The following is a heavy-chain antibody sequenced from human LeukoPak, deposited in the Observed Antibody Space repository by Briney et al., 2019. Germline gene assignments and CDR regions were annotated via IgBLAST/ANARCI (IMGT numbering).Heavy chain of an antibody. CDR3: ARDKGRITMVRGVFDY. D-gene: IGHD3-10*01. V-gene: IGHV4-34*01. CDR1: GGSFSGYY. Sequence: PSETLSLTCAVYGGSFSGYYWSWIRQPPGKGLEWTGEINHSGSTNYNPSLKSRVTISVDTSKNQFSLKLSSVTAADTAVYYCARDKGRITMVRGVFDYWGQGTLVTVYS. CDR2: INHSGST. J-gene: IGHJ4*02.